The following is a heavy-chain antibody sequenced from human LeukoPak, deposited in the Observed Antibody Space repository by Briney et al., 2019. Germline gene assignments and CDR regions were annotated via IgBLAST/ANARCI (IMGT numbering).Heavy chain of an antibody. V-gene: IGHV4-38-2*01. J-gene: IGHJ3*02. CDR2: IYHSGST. D-gene: IGHD1-14*01. CDR3: ARPLTDPYWNDAFDI. Sequence: SETLSLTSAVSGYSISSGYYWGWIRQPPGKGLEWIGSIYHSGSTYYNPSLKSRVTISVDTSKNQFSLKLSSVTAADTAVYYCARPLTDPYWNDAFDIWGQGTMVTVSS. CDR1: GYSISSGYY.